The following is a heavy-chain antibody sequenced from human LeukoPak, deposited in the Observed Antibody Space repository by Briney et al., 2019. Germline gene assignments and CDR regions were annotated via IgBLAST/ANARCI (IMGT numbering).Heavy chain of an antibody. J-gene: IGHJ6*04. D-gene: IGHD3-10*01. Sequence: PGGSLRLSCAASGFTFSSYGMHWVRQAPGKGLEWVAVISYDGSNKYYADSVKGRFTISRDNSKNTLYLQMNSLRAEDTAVYYCAKDLDGSGSYKHYYGMDVWGKGTTVTVSS. CDR2: ISYDGSNK. CDR3: AKDLDGSGSYKHYYGMDV. CDR1: GFTFSSYG. V-gene: IGHV3-30*18.